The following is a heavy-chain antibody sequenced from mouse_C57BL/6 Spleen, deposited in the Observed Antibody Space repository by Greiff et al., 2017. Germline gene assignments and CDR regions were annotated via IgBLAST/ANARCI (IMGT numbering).Heavy chain of an antibody. CDR3: ASFYYYGSSYDAMDY. D-gene: IGHD1-1*01. Sequence: QVQLQQSGPELVKPGASVKISCKASGYAFSSSWMNWVKQRPGKGLEWIGRIYPGDGDTNYNGKFKGKATLTADKSSSTAYMQLSSLTSEDSAVYFCASFYYYGSSYDAMDYWGQGTSVTVSS. CDR2: IYPGDGDT. J-gene: IGHJ4*01. V-gene: IGHV1-82*01. CDR1: GYAFSSSW.